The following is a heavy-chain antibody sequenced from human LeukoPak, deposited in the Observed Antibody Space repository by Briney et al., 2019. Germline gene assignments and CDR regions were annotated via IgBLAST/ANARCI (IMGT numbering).Heavy chain of an antibody. D-gene: IGHD3-16*01. Sequence: GGSLRLSCAASGFTFSTFGMHWVRRAPGKGLEWVAVIWNDGSKKFYADSVKGRFTTSRDNSKNTLYLQMNSLRAEDTAVYYCARDSLGGDYWGQGTLVTVSS. CDR3: ARDSLGGDY. J-gene: IGHJ4*02. CDR1: GFTFSTFG. CDR2: IWNDGSKK. V-gene: IGHV3-33*01.